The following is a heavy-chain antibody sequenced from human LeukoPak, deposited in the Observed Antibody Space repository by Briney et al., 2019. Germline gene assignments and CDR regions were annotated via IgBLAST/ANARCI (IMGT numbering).Heavy chain of an antibody. J-gene: IGHJ5*02. CDR1: GGSFSGYY. V-gene: IGHV4-34*01. Sequence: SETLSLTCAVYGGSFSGYYWSWIRQPPGKGLEWIGEINHSGSTNYNPSLKSRVTISVDTSKNQFSLKLSSVTAADTAVYYCARDRSSSWSAENWFDPWGQGTLVTVSS. D-gene: IGHD6-13*01. CDR3: ARDRSSSWSAENWFDP. CDR2: INHSGST.